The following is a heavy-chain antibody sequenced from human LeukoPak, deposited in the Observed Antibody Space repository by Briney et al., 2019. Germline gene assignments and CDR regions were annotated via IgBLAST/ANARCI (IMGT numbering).Heavy chain of an antibody. CDR3: AKDPYGDYHNWFDP. V-gene: IGHV3-23*01. CDR1: GFTFSSYA. J-gene: IGHJ5*02. CDR2: ISGSGGST. D-gene: IGHD4-17*01. Sequence: PGGSLRLSCAASGFTFSSYAMSWVRQAPGKGLEWVSAISGSGGSTYYADSVKGRFTISRDNSKNTLYLQMNSLRAEDTAAYYCAKDPYGDYHNWFDPWGQGTLVTVSS.